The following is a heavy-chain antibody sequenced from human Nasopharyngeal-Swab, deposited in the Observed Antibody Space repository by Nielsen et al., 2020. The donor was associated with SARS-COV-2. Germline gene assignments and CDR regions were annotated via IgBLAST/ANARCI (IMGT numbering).Heavy chain of an antibody. J-gene: IGHJ4*02. Sequence: GESLKISCAASGFTFDDYAMHWVRQAPGKGLEWVSLISWDGGSTYYADSVKGRFTISRDNSKNSLYLQMNSLRAEDTALYYCASGSPINVVPAARHPRQFDYWGQGTLVTVSS. CDR1: GFTFDDYA. CDR3: ASGSPINVVPAARHPRQFDY. V-gene: IGHV3-43D*04. D-gene: IGHD2-2*01. CDR2: ISWDGGST.